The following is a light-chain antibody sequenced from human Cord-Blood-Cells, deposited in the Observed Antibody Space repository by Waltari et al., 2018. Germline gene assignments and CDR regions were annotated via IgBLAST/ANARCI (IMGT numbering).Light chain of an antibody. Sequence: EIVLTQSPAPLSLSPGEGATLPCRASQSVSSYLACYQQKPGQAPRLLIYDASNRATGIPARFSGSGSGTDFTLTISSLEPEDFAVYYCQQRSNWMYTFGPGTKLEIK. CDR3: QQRSNWMYT. CDR1: QSVSSY. V-gene: IGKV3-11*01. J-gene: IGKJ2*01. CDR2: DAS.